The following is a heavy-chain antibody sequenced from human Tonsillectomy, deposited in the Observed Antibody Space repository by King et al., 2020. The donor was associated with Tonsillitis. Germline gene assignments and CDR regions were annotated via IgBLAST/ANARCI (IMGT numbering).Heavy chain of an antibody. CDR2: INHSGST. J-gene: IGHJ5*02. D-gene: IGHD2-2*01. Sequence: VQLQQWGAGRLRPSETLSLTCAVYGGSFSGYYWSWIRQPPGKGLEWIGEINHSGSTNYNPSFKSRFTISVDTSTNQFSLKLSSVTAADASVYYCARANCSSTSCYGDWFDPWGQGTLVTVSS. CDR1: GGSFSGYY. CDR3: ARANCSSTSCYGDWFDP. V-gene: IGHV4-34*01.